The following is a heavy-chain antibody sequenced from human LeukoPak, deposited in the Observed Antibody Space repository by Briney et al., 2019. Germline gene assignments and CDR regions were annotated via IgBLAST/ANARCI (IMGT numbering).Heavy chain of an antibody. J-gene: IGHJ3*02. CDR2: ISSSSSYT. D-gene: IGHD6-19*01. V-gene: IGHV3-21*05. CDR3: ARQVAGIAFDI. Sequence: GGSLRLSCAASGFTFSSYAMSWVRQAPGKGLEWVSYISSSSSYTNYADSVKGRFTISRDNAKNSLYLQMNSLRAEDTAVYYCARQVAGIAFDIWGQGTMVTVSS. CDR1: GFTFSSYA.